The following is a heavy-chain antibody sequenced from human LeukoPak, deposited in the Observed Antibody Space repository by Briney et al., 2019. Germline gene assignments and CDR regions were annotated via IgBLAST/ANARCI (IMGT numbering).Heavy chain of an antibody. Sequence: PGGSLRLSCAASGFTFSNYAMSWVRQAPGKGLEWVSGISGGGGSTYYADSVKGRSTISRDNSKNTLYLQMNSLRAEDTAVYNCAKDRYMIVVDPTFDYWGQGTLVIVSS. CDR1: GFTFSNYA. J-gene: IGHJ4*02. CDR3: AKDRYMIVVDPTFDY. CDR2: ISGGGGST. D-gene: IGHD3-22*01. V-gene: IGHV3-23*01.